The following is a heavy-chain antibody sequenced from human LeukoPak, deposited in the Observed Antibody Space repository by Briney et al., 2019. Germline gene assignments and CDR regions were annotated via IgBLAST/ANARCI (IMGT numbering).Heavy chain of an antibody. V-gene: IGHV3-30*01. CDR1: GFTFSNYA. CDR2: ISYADGSFK. J-gene: IGHJ6*02. CDR3: ARDSSPRGMDV. Sequence: SGGSLRLSCAASGFTFSNYAMHWVRQAPGKGLEWPAGISYADGSFKYYADSVKGRFTISRDSSENTLYLQMNSLTAEDTAVYYCARDSSPRGMDVWGQGTTVTVSS.